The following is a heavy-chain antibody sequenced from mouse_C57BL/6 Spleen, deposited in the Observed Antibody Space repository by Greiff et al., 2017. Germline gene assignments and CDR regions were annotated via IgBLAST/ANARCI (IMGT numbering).Heavy chain of an antibody. Sequence: VKLQQSGPELVKPGASVKISCKASGYAFSSSWMNWVKQRPGKGLEWIGRIYPGDGDTNYNGKVKGKATLTADKSTSTAYMQLNSLTSEDSAVYVCARSYGSRYARDYWGQGTSVTVSS. CDR3: ARSYGSRYARDY. CDR1: GYAFSSSW. J-gene: IGHJ4*01. V-gene: IGHV1-82*01. CDR2: IYPGDGDT. D-gene: IGHD2-10*02.